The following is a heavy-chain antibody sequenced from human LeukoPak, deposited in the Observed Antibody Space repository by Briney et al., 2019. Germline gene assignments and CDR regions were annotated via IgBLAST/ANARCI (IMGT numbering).Heavy chain of an antibody. CDR2: IRYDGSNK. CDR3: AKGSKEVLFTRDHYMDV. D-gene: IGHD3-3*01. Sequence: PGGSLRLSCAASGFIFSTYGMHWVRQAPGKGLEWVAFIRYDGSNKYYADSVKGRFTISRDNSKNTLYLQMNSLRAEDTAVYYCAKGSKEVLFTRDHYMDVWGKGTTVTISS. CDR1: GFIFSTYG. J-gene: IGHJ6*03. V-gene: IGHV3-30*02.